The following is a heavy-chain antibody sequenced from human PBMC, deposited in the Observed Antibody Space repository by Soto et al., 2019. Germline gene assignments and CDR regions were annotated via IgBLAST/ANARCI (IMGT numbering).Heavy chain of an antibody. CDR2: ISSSGSTI. V-gene: IGHV3-11*01. J-gene: IGHJ6*03. CDR1: GFTFSDYY. CDR3: AREGPVAGYYYYYMDV. Sequence: GGSLRLSCAASGFTFSDYYMSWIRQAPGKGLEWVSYISSSGSTIYYADSVKGRFTISRDNAKNSLYLQMNSLRAEDTAVYYCAREGPVAGYYYYYMDVWGKGTTVTVSS. D-gene: IGHD6-19*01.